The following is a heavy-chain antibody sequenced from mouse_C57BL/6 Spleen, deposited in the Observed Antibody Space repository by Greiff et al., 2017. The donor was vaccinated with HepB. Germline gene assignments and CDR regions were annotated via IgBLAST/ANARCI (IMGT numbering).Heavy chain of an antibody. D-gene: IGHD2-5*01. CDR3: AREGDSNWYFDV. V-gene: IGHV1-26*01. Sequence: EVQLQQSGPELVKPGASVKISCKASGYTFTDYYMNWVKQSHGKSLEWIGDINPNNGGTSYNQKFKGKATLTVDKSSSTAYMELRSLTSEDSAVYYCAREGDSNWYFDVWGTGTTVTVSS. J-gene: IGHJ1*03. CDR2: INPNNGGT. CDR1: GYTFTDYY.